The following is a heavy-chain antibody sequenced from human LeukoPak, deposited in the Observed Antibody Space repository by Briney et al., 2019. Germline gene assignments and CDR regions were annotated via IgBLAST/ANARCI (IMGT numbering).Heavy chain of an antibody. CDR3: ARGGYYGSGNDFRFDP. CDR1: GGSISSYY. Sequence: PSETLSLTCTVSGGSISSYYWSWIRQPPGKGLEWIGNIYYSGSTYFKPSLKSRVTISVDTSKNQFSLKLSSVTAADTAVYYCARGGYYGSGNDFRFDPWGQGTLVTVSS. D-gene: IGHD3-10*01. CDR2: IYYSGST. V-gene: IGHV4-59*01. J-gene: IGHJ5*02.